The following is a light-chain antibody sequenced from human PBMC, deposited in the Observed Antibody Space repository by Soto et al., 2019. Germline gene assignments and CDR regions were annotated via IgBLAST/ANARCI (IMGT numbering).Light chain of an antibody. Sequence: EIVLTQSTGTLSLSPGERFTLSCRASQSVSGSFLAWYQQKPDQAPRLLIYGASSRATGIPDRFSGSGSGTDFTLTISRLEPEDFAVYYCQQYGNSPLTFGGGTKVEIK. CDR1: QSVSGSF. CDR2: GAS. V-gene: IGKV3-20*01. CDR3: QQYGNSPLT. J-gene: IGKJ4*01.